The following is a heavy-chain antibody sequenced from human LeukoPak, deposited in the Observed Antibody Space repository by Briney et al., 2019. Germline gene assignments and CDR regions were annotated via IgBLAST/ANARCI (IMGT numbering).Heavy chain of an antibody. V-gene: IGHV3-21*01. D-gene: IGHD6-19*01. Sequence: GGSLRLSCAASGFTFSSTWMNWVRQAPGKGLEWVSSISSSSSYIYYADSVKGRFTISRDNAKNSLYLQMNSLRAEDTAVYYCARDRRVAGMSFEGDYWGQGTLVTVSS. CDR1: GFTFSSTW. CDR3: ARDRRVAGMSFEGDY. CDR2: ISSSSSYI. J-gene: IGHJ4*02.